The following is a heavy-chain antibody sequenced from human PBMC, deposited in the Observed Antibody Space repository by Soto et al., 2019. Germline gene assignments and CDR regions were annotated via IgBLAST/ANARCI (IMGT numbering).Heavy chain of an antibody. D-gene: IGHD6-19*01. CDR2: MYYSGST. CDR3: ARNIETVAGYDAFDI. J-gene: IGHJ3*02. V-gene: IGHV4-59*01. Sequence: SETLSLTCTVSGGSISSYYWNWIRQSPGKGLEWIGYMYYSGSTKYNPSLKSRVTISVDTSKNQFSLKLSSVTAADTAVYYCARNIETVAGYDAFDIWGQGTMVTVSS. CDR1: GGSISSYY.